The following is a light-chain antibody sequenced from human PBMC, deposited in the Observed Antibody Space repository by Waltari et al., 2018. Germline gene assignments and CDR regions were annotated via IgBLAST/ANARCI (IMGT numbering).Light chain of an antibody. J-gene: IGKJ1*01. CDR1: QSLLHSSNNKNY. CDR3: QQYYSPPWT. V-gene: IGKV4-1*01. Sequence: DIVMTQSPDSLAVSLGGRATINCTSSQSLLHSSNNKNYLAWYQQKPGQPPELLFYWASTRESGVPDRFSGSGSGTDFTLTSSSLQAEDVAVFYCQQYYSPPWTFGQGTKVEIK. CDR2: WAS.